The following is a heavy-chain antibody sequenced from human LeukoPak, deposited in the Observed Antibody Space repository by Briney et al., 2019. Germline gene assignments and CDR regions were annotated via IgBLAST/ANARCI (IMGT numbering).Heavy chain of an antibody. CDR1: GFTFGSYS. D-gene: IGHD6-19*01. CDR3: AKDLLGQWPTVFDY. V-gene: IGHV3-21*01. CDR2: ISSSSSYI. Sequence: PGGSLRLSCAASGFTFGSYSMNWVRQAPGKGLEWVSSISSSSSYIYYADSVKGRFTISRDNAKNSLYLQMNSLRAEDTAVYYCAKDLLGQWPTVFDYWGQGTLVTVSS. J-gene: IGHJ4*02.